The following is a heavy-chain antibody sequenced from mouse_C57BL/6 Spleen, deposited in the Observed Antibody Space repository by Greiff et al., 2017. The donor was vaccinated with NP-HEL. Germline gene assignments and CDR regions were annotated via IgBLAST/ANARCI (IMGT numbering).Heavy chain of an antibody. CDR1: GYTFTSYW. CDR2: INPSNGGT. J-gene: IGHJ1*03. Sequence: VQLQQPGTELVKPGASVKLSCKASGYTFTSYWMHWVKQRPGQGLEWIGNINPSNGGTNYNEKFKSKATLTVDKSSSTAYMQLSSLTSEDSAVYYCAREGIYYYGSRDFDVWGTGTTVTVSS. CDR3: AREGIYYYGSRDFDV. D-gene: IGHD1-1*01. V-gene: IGHV1-53*01.